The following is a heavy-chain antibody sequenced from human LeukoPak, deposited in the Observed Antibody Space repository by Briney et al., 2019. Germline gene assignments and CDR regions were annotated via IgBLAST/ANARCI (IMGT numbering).Heavy chain of an antibody. Sequence: SGTLSLTCAVSGGSISSSNWWSWVRQSPGKGLEWIGSIYYSGSTYYNPSLKSRVTISVDTSKNQFSLKLSSVTAADTAVYYCAKRTGDWFDPWGQGTLVTVSS. CDR3: AKRTGDWFDP. D-gene: IGHD1-14*01. CDR1: GGSISSSNW. J-gene: IGHJ5*02. V-gene: IGHV4-4*02. CDR2: IYYSGST.